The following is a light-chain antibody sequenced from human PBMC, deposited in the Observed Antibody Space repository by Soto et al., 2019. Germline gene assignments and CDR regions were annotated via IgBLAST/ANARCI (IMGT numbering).Light chain of an antibody. CDR3: QQRYSTPRT. CDR1: QSISSY. Sequence: DLQMTQSPSSLSASVGDRVTITCRASQSISSYLNWYQQKPGKAPKLLIYAASSLQSGVPSRFSGSGSGTDFTLTISSPQPEECATYFCQQRYSTPRTFGGGTKVEIK. J-gene: IGKJ4*01. V-gene: IGKV1-39*01. CDR2: AAS.